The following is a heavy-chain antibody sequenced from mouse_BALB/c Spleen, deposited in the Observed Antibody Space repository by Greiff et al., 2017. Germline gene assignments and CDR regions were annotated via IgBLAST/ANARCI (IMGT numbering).Heavy chain of an antibody. CDR3: ARHYGNYWYFDV. CDR1: GFSLTSYG. D-gene: IGHD2-1*01. J-gene: IGHJ1*01. CDR2: IWSGGST. V-gene: IGHV2-2*02. Sequence: VKLMESGPGLVQPSQSLSITCTVSGFSLTSYGVHWVRQSPGKGLEWLGVIWSGGSTDYNAAFISRLSISKDNSKSQVFFKMNSLQANDTAIYYCARHYGNYWYFDVWGAGTTVTVSS.